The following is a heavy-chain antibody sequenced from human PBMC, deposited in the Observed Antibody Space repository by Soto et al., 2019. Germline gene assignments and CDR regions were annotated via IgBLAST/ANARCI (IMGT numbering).Heavy chain of an antibody. Sequence: ATVKVYCNGAGYSVPSQAIDWVRQAPGHRPEWTGWLNAGKGNTKYSQKFQGRFTITRDTSTATAYLELNSLRSDDTAVYFCARRGSYFDGSAYPFWGQGTLVTV. CDR1: GYSVPSQA. CDR3: ARRGSYFDGSAYPF. D-gene: IGHD6-25*01. V-gene: IGHV1-3*01. CDR2: LNAGKGNT. J-gene: IGHJ4*02.